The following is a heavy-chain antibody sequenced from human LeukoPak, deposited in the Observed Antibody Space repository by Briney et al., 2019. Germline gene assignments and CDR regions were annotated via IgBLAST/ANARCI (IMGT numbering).Heavy chain of an antibody. D-gene: IGHD1-26*01. Sequence: SETLSLTCTVSGGSISSYYLSWIRQPPGKGLEWVGYIYYSGSTNYSPSLESRVTISVDTSKNQFSLRLSSVTAADTAVYYCARPLVVGHTNFDFWGQGTLVTASS. J-gene: IGHJ4*02. CDR2: IYYSGST. CDR1: GGSISSYY. V-gene: IGHV4-59*01. CDR3: ARPLVVGHTNFDF.